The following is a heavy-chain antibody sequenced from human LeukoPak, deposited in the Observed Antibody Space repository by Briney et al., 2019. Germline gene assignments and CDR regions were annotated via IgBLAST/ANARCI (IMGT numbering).Heavy chain of an antibody. CDR2: ISTYNGNT. D-gene: IGHD6-6*01. CDR1: GGTFSSYA. Sequence: ASVKVSCKASGGTFSSYAISWVRQAPGQGLEWMGWISTYNGNTNYAQKLQDRVTMTTDTSTSTAYMELRSLRSDATAIYYCARDLSSSSNWFDPWGQGTLVTVSS. J-gene: IGHJ5*02. CDR3: ARDLSSSSNWFDP. V-gene: IGHV1-18*01.